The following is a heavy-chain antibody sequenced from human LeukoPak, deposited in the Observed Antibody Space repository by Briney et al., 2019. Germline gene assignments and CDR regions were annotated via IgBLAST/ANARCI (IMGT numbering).Heavy chain of an antibody. J-gene: IGHJ5*02. CDR3: ARAPLYYDFWSGSTNWFDP. CDR1: GGTFSSYA. D-gene: IGHD3-3*01. Sequence: GASVKVSCKASGGTFSSYAISWVRQAPGQGLEWMGGIIPIFGTANYAQKFQGRVTITADESTSTAYMELRSLRSDDTAVYYCARAPLYYDFWSGSTNWFDPWGQGTLVTVSS. CDR2: IIPIFGTA. V-gene: IGHV1-69*13.